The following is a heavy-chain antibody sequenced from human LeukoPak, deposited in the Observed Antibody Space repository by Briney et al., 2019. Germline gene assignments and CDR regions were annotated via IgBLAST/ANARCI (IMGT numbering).Heavy chain of an antibody. CDR2: VSGSGGST. CDR3: AKDLDIVATITGN. V-gene: IGHV3-23*01. CDR1: GFTFSSYA. D-gene: IGHD5-12*01. J-gene: IGHJ4*02. Sequence: GGSLRLSCAASGFTFSSYAMSRVRQAPGKGLEWVSGVSGSGGSTYYADSVKGRFTISRDNSKNTLYLQMNSLRAEDTAVYYCAKDLDIVATITGNWGQGTLVTVSS.